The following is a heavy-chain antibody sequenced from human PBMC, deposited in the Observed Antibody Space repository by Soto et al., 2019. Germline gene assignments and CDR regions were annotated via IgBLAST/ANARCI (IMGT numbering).Heavy chain of an antibody. V-gene: IGHV1-46*01. J-gene: IGHJ4*02. CDR3: ARDSSLRFYDDSSGERGYFDY. CDR1: GYTFTSYY. CDR2: INPSGGST. Sequence: ASVKVSCNASGYTFTSYYMHWVRQAPGQELEWMGIINPSGGSTSYAQKFQGRVTMTRDTSTSTVYMELSSLRSEDTAVYYCARDSSLRFYDDSSGERGYFDYWGQGTLVTVSS. D-gene: IGHD3-22*01.